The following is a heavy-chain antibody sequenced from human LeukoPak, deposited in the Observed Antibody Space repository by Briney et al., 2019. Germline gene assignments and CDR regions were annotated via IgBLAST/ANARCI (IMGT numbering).Heavy chain of an antibody. D-gene: IGHD5-12*01. CDR1: GGSISSGGYY. Sequence: SETLSLTCTVSGGSISSGGYYWSWIRQHPGKGLEWNGYIYYSGSTYYNPSLKSRVTISVDTSKNQFSLKLSSVTAADTAVYYCARVRGGYVFHFDYWGQGTLVTVSS. CDR2: IYYSGST. CDR3: ARVRGGYVFHFDY. V-gene: IGHV4-31*03. J-gene: IGHJ4*02.